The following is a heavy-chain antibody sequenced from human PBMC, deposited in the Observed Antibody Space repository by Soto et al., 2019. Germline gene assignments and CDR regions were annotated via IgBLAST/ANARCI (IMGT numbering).Heavy chain of an antibody. CDR1: GYTFTSYH. CDR2: ISPSGGRT. V-gene: IGHV1-46*01. J-gene: IGHJ6*02. Sequence: QVQLVQSGAEVKKPGASERISCKASGYTFTSYHLHWVRQAPGQGLEWVGMISPSGGRTTYAQKFQRRVTMTRDTSTNTIFMELNSLRSDDTAIYYCAREGVQGCLDVWGQGTTVTVSS. CDR3: AREGVQGCLDV. D-gene: IGHD2-8*01.